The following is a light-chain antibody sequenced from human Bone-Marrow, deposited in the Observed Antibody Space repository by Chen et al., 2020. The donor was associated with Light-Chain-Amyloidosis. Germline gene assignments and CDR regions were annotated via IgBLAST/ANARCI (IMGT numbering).Light chain of an antibody. CDR3: SSYTITNTLV. CDR2: AVT. CDR1: SSDVGGANP. J-gene: IGLJ1*01. Sequence: SDLTHPPSVSGSPGQSLPISCTGTSSDVGGANPVSGYQQHPDKAPKPMIYAVTNRPSWVPDRFSGSKSDNTASLTISGLQTEDEANYFCSSYTITNTLVFGSGTRVTVL. V-gene: IGLV2-14*01.